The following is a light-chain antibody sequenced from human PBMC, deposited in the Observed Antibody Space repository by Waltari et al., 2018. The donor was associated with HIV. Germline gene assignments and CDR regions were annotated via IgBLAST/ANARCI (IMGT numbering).Light chain of an antibody. V-gene: IGLV1-47*01. Sequence: QSVLTQPPSASGTPGQRVTISCSGSSSNIGANYVYWYQQLPRTAPKLLIYRNNLRPSGVPDRCSGSKSGTSASLAISGLRSEDEANYYCAAWGDSLSNVVFGGGTKLTVL. CDR1: SSNIGANY. J-gene: IGLJ2*01. CDR2: RNN. CDR3: AAWGDSLSNVV.